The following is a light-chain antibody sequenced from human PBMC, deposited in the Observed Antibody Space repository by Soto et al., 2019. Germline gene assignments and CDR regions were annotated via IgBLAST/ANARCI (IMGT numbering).Light chain of an antibody. CDR3: SSYAGSNNFFV. CDR2: QVS. J-gene: IGLJ1*01. Sequence: QSVLTQPPSASGSPGQSVTISCSGSSSDVGAYNHVSWYQHHPGKAPKLMIYQVSKRLSGVPDRFSGSKSGNTASLTVSGLQAEDEADYFCSSYAGSNNFFVFGTGTKLTVL. CDR1: SSDVGAYNH. V-gene: IGLV2-8*01.